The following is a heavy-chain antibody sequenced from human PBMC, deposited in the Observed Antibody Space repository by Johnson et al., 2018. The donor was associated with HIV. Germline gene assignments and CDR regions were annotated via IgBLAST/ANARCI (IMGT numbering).Heavy chain of an antibody. CDR2: INWNGGST. CDR3: ARVWSGGYYSNAFDI. CDR1: GFTFDDYG. J-gene: IGHJ3*02. D-gene: IGHD1-26*01. Sequence: VQLVESGGGVVRPGGSLRLSCAASGFTFDDYGMTWVRQAPGKGLEWVSGINWNGGSTGYADSVKGRFTISRDDAKNSLYLQMNSLRAEDTALYYCARVWSGGYYSNAFDIWDQGTMVTVSS. V-gene: IGHV3-20*04.